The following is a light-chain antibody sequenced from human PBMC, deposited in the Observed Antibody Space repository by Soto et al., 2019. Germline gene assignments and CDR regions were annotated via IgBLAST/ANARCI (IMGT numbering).Light chain of an antibody. CDR1: QTIYSN. CDR2: GAS. Sequence: VMTQSPATLSVSPGERATLSCRAGQTIYSNVAWYQQKPGQAPRLLIYGASTRATGIPARFSGSGSGTEFTLTISSLQSEDFAVYYCQQYNNWITFGQGTRLEI. J-gene: IGKJ5*01. CDR3: QQYNNWIT. V-gene: IGKV3-15*01.